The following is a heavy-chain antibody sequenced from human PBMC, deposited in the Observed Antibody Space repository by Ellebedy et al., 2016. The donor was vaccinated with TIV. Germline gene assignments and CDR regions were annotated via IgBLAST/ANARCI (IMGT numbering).Heavy chain of an antibody. CDR1: GFTFSSYA. V-gene: IGHV3-23*01. CDR2: ISGSGGST. D-gene: IGHD2-21*02. CDR3: AKAPTAIFAHFSYYYYYMDV. Sequence: GESLKISXAASGFTFSSYAMSWVRQAPGRRLEWVSAISGSGGSTHYVDSVRGRFTISRDNSKNTLYLQMTSLRAEDTAVYYCAKAPTAIFAHFSYYYYYMDVWGKGTTVTVSS. J-gene: IGHJ6*03.